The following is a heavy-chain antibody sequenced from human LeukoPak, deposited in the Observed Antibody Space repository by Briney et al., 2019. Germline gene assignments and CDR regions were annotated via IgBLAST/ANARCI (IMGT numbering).Heavy chain of an antibody. D-gene: IGHD6-19*01. CDR2: ISYDGSNK. J-gene: IGHJ4*02. CDR3: AKDRYPYSSGWYYFDY. Sequence: GGSLRLSCAASGFTFSSYGMHWVRRAPGKGLEWVAVISYDGSNKYYADSVKGRFTISRDNSKNTLYLRMNSLRAEDTAVYYCAKDRYPYSSGWYYFDYWGQGTLVTVSS. V-gene: IGHV3-30*18. CDR1: GFTFSSYG.